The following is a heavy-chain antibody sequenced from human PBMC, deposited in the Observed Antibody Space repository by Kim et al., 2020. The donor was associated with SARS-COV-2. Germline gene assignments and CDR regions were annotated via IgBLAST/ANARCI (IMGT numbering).Heavy chain of an antibody. V-gene: IGHV7-4-1*02. CDR3: ARFSSSWYSLDY. CDR1: GYTFTDYS. D-gene: IGHD6-13*01. J-gene: IGHJ4*02. CDR2: INTNTGNP. Sequence: ASVKVSCKASGYTFTDYSMNWVRQAPGQGLGWMGWINTNTGNPTYAQGFTGRFVFSLDTPVSTAYLQISSLKAEDTAVYYCARFSSSWYSLDYWGQGTLVTVSS.